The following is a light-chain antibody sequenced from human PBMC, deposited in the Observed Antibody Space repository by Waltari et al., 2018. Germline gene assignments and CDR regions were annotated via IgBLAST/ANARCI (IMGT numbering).Light chain of an antibody. J-gene: IGKJ1*01. CDR3: QMYVRLPAT. CDR2: DAF. CDR1: QSVGRS. V-gene: IGKV3-20*01. Sequence: EIVLTQSPGTLSLSPGERVTLSCRASQSVGRSLAWYQQKPGQAPRLLIYDAFTRATGIADRFSCSGSETDFSLTISSLYPEDFAVYYCQMYVRLPATFGQGTKVEIK.